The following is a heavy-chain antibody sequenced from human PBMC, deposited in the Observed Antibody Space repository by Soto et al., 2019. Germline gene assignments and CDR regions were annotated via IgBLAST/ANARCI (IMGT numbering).Heavy chain of an antibody. V-gene: IGHV4-34*01. CDR1: GGSFSGYY. CDR3: ARHGMVSSGWYDLFDY. CDR2: INHSGST. J-gene: IGHJ4*02. D-gene: IGHD6-19*01. Sequence: SETLSLTCAVYGGSFSGYYWSWIRQPPGKGLEWIGEINHSGSTNYNPSLKSRVTISADKSISTAYLQWSSLKASDTAIYYCARHGMVSSGWYDLFDYWGQGTLVTVSS.